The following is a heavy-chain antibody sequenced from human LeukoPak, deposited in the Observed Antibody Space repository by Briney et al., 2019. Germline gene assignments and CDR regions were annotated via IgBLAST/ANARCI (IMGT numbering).Heavy chain of an antibody. CDR2: IIPILGIA. D-gene: IGHD6-19*01. CDR3: ARDGISSGWKEFDY. J-gene: IGHJ4*02. V-gene: IGHV1-69*04. Sequence: SVNVSCKASGGTFSSYAISWVRQAPGQGLEWMGRIIPILGIANYAQKFQGRVTITADKSTSTAYMELSSLRSEDTAVYYCARDGISSGWKEFDYWGQGTLVTVSS. CDR1: GGTFSSYA.